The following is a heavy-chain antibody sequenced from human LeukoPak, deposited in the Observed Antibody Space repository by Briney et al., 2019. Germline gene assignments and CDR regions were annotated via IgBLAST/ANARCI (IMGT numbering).Heavy chain of an antibody. J-gene: IGHJ4*02. CDR3: AKLYYYDSSGYSPLDY. D-gene: IGHD3-22*01. Sequence: GGSLRLSCVASGFTFSSYAMSRVRQAPGKGLEWVSAISGSGGSTYYADSVKGRFTISRDNSKNTLYLQMNSLRAEDTAVYYCAKLYYYDSSGYSPLDYWGQGTLVTVSS. CDR2: ISGSGGST. V-gene: IGHV3-23*01. CDR1: GFTFSSYA.